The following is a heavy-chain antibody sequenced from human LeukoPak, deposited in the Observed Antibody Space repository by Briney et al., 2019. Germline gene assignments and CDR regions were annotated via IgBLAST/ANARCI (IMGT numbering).Heavy chain of an antibody. CDR3: ARDPVPVSPHAFDI. CDR1: GGSISSGHYY. J-gene: IGHJ3*02. D-gene: IGHD2-2*01. CDR2: IYYSGST. V-gene: IGHV4-30-4*08. Sequence: SQTLSLTCTVSGGSISSGHYYWSWIRQPPGKGLEWIGYIYYSGSTYYNPSLKSRVTISVDTSKNQFSLKLSSVTAADTAVYYCARDPVPVSPHAFDIWGQGTMVTVSS.